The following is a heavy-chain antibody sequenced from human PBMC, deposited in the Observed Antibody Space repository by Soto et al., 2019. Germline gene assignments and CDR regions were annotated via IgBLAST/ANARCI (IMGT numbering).Heavy chain of an antibody. CDR1: SDSVRNYY. D-gene: IGHD2-21*01. CDR3: ASLSGEGMDV. V-gene: IGHV4-59*02. J-gene: IGHJ6*02. CDR2: ISYSGST. Sequence: SETLSLTCTVSSDSVRNYYWSWIRQPPGMRPEWVGYISYSGSTNYNPSLRGRVTISAGTSKSQFFLKLSSVTAADTAVYYCASLSGEGMDVWGQGTTVTVSS.